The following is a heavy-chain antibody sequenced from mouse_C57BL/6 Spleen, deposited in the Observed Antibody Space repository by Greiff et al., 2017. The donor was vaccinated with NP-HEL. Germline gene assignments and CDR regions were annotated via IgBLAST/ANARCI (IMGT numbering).Heavy chain of an antibody. V-gene: IGHV5-9*01. Sequence: EVNLVESGGGLVKPGGSLKLSCAASGFTFSSYTMSWVRQTPEKRLEWVATISGGGGNTYYPDSVKGRFTISRDNAKNTLYLQMSSLRSEDTALYYCARTDDYLFDYWGQGTTLTVSS. J-gene: IGHJ2*01. CDR2: ISGGGGNT. CDR3: ARTDDYLFDY. CDR1: GFTFSSYT. D-gene: IGHD2-4*01.